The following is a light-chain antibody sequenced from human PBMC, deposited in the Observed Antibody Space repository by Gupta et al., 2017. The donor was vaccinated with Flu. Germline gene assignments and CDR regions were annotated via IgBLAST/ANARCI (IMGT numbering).Light chain of an antibody. V-gene: IGKV1-39*01. J-gene: IGKJ5*01. Sequence: SSLSASVGDRVTITCRASQSISSYLNWYQQKPGKAPKLLIYAASSLQSGVPSRFSGSGSGTDFTLTISSLQPEDFATYYCQQIDSTPPEVFGQGTRLEIK. CDR3: QQIDSTPPEV. CDR1: QSISSY. CDR2: AAS.